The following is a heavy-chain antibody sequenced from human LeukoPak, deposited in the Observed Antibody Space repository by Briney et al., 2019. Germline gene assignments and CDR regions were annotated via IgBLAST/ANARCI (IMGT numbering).Heavy chain of an antibody. J-gene: IGHJ6*03. CDR2: MNPNSGNT. V-gene: IGHV1-8*01. CDR3: ARVGNYYYYMDV. CDR1: GYTFTSYD. Sequence: ASVTVSCKASGYTFTSYDINWVRQATGQGLEWMGWMNPNSGNTGYAQKFQGRVTMTRNTSISTAYMELSSLRSEDTAVYYCARVGNYYYYMDVWGKGTTVTVSS.